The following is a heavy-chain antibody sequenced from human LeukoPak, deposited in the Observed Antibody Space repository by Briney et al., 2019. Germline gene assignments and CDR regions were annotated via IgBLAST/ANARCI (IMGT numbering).Heavy chain of an antibody. V-gene: IGHV1-69*13. CDR3: ARRYCSGGSCSYYYGMDV. CDR2: IIPIFGTA. CDR1: GGTFSSDA. D-gene: IGHD2-15*01. Sequence: GASVKVSCKASGGTFSSDAISWVRQAPGQGLEWMGGIIPIFGTANYAQKFQGRVTITADESTSTAYVELSSLRSEDTAVYYCARRYCSGGSCSYYYGMDVWGQGTTVTVSS. J-gene: IGHJ6*02.